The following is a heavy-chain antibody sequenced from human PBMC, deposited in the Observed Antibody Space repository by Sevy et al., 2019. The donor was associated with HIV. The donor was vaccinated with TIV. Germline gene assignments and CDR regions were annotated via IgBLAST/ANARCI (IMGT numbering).Heavy chain of an antibody. CDR1: GFTFDNSA. V-gene: IGHV1-58*01. D-gene: IGHD6-19*01. Sequence: ASVKVSCEASGFTFDNSAVQWVRQARGQRLEWIGWIVVGGGSSNYAQKFQGRATITRDMSTSTAYMEVSGLRGEDTAVYYCAAAPGYNSGWAFDYWGQGTLVTVSS. CDR3: AAAPGYNSGWAFDY. CDR2: IVVGGGSS. J-gene: IGHJ4*02.